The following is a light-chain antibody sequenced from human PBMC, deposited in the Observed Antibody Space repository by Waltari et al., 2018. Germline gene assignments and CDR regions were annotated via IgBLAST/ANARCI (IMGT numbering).Light chain of an antibody. CDR2: AAS. CDR1: QSVRNY. J-gene: IGKJ1*01. V-gene: IGKV3-11*01. CDR3: QQRSNWPGT. Sequence: DIVLTQSPATLSLSPGAIAHLSCRASQSVRNYLAWYQQRPGQAPRLLIYAASNRATGIPARFSGSGSETDFTLTISSLEPEDFAVYYCQQRSNWPGTFGQGTKVEIK.